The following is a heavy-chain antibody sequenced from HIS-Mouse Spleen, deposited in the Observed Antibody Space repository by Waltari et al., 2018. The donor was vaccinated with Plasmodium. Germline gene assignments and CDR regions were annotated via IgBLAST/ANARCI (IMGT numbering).Heavy chain of an antibody. CDR3: ARDYRPLGSVDY. V-gene: IGHV4-39*07. Sequence: QLQLQESGPGLVKPSETLSLTYTISGCSISSSSYYWGWFRQPPGKGLEWIGSIYYSGSTYYNPSLKSRVTISVDTSKNQFSLKLSSVTAADTAVYYCARDYRPLGSVDYWGQGTLVTVSS. CDR1: GCSISSSSYY. CDR2: IYYSGST. J-gene: IGHJ4*02. D-gene: IGHD3-10*01.